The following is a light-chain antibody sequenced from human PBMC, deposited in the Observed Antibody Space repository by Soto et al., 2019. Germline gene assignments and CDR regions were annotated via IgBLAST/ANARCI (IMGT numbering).Light chain of an antibody. V-gene: IGKV1-5*03. J-gene: IGKJ1*01. CDR1: QSISSW. CDR2: KAS. CDR3: QQYNSYWT. Sequence: DLQMTQSPSTLSASVGDRVTITCRASQSISSWLAWYQQKPGKAPKLLIYKASTLESGVPSRFSGSGSGTEFTLTIRSLQPDDFANYYCQQYNSYWTFGQGTKVEIK.